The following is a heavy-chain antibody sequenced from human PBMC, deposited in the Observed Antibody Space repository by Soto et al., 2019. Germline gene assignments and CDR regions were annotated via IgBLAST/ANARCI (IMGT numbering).Heavy chain of an antibody. Sequence: PSETLSLTCALSGYSISITYCGGCIRQPPVKGLEWIVSIYHSGYTYFNPSLKSRVTISVDTSKNQFFLNLRSVTAADTAVYYCAREGLELRGGTDWFDPWGQGTMVTVSS. J-gene: IGHJ5*02. CDR3: AREGLELRGGTDWFDP. D-gene: IGHD1-7*01. CDR1: GYSISITYC. V-gene: IGHV4-38-2*02. CDR2: IYHSGYT.